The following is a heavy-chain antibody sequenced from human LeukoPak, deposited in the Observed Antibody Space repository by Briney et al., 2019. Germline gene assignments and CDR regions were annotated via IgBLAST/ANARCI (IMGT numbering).Heavy chain of an antibody. CDR1: RFTFSSYG. CDR2: ISYDGSNK. V-gene: IGHV3-30*18. D-gene: IGHD6-19*01. Sequence: GRSLRLSCAASRFTFSSYGMHWVRQAPAKGLEWVAVISYDGSNKYYADSVRSRFTISRDNSKNTLYLQMNSMRAEDTAVYYCAKDEIAVAGPGFFDYWGQGTLVSVSS. J-gene: IGHJ4*02. CDR3: AKDEIAVAGPGFFDY.